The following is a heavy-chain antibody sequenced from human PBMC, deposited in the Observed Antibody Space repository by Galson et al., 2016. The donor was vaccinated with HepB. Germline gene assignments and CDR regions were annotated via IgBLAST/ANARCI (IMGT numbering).Heavy chain of an antibody. V-gene: IGHV4-39*02. D-gene: IGHD3-16*01. J-gene: IGHJ4*02. CDR2: IFYTGTT. Sequence: SETLSLTCTVSGGSITSFSHFWAWLRQPPGKGLEWIGSIFYTGTTSYNPSLKSRVTISVDTSKDQFSLKLTSVTAADTGIYYCAREKGYGASAHDYVAGSDSWGQGISVTVTS. CDR1: GGSITSFSHF. CDR3: AREKGYGASAHDYVAGSDS.